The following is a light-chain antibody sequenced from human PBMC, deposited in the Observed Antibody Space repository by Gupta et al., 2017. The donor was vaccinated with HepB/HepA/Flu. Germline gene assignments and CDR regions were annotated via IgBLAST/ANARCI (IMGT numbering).Light chain of an antibody. V-gene: IGKV6-21*01. CDR3: QQTVTLPWT. J-gene: IGKJ1*01. CDR1: QSIGTS. Sequence: EIVLTQSPDFQSVTPKEKVTITCRATQSIGTSLHWYQQKPRQSPKLLIKYTSQSFSGVPSRFSGSGSGTEFTLTINSLEAEDAATYFCQQTVTLPWTFGQGTXVEIK. CDR2: YTS.